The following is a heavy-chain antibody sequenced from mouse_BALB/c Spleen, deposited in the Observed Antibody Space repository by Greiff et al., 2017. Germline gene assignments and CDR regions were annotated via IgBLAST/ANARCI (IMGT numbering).Heavy chain of an antibody. V-gene: IGHV1-7*01. CDR3: ARGPVGSSYGDYLDY. Sequence: VQLQQSGAELAKPGASVKMSCKASGYTFTSYWMHWVKQRPGQGLEWIGYINPSTGYTEYNQKFKDKATLTADKSSSTAYMQLSSLTSEDSAVYYCARGPVGSSYGDYLDYWGQGTTLTVSS. CDR2: INPSTGYT. D-gene: IGHD1-1*01. CDR1: GYTFTSYW. J-gene: IGHJ2*01.